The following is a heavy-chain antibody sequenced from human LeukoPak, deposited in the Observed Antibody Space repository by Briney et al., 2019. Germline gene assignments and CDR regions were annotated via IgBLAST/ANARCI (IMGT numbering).Heavy chain of an antibody. V-gene: IGHV4-34*01. Sequence: PSETLSLTCAAYDGSFSGYYWSWIRQPPGKGLEWIGEINHSGSTYYNPSLKSRVTISVDTSKNQFSLKLNSVTAADTAVYYCARIYSSSWFLNWFDPWGQGTLVTVSS. J-gene: IGHJ5*02. CDR1: DGSFSGYY. D-gene: IGHD6-13*01. CDR2: INHSGST. CDR3: ARIYSSSWFLNWFDP.